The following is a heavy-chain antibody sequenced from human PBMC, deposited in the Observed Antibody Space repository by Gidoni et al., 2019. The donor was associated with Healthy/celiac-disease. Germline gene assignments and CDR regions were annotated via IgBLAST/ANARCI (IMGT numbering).Heavy chain of an antibody. D-gene: IGHD2-21*02. Sequence: GKGLEWVAVIWYDGSNKYYADSVKGRFTISRDNSKNTLYLQMNSLRAEDTAVYYCAKDPGDVLDWYFDLWGRGTLVTVSS. CDR2: IWYDGSNK. CDR3: AKDPGDVLDWYFDL. J-gene: IGHJ2*01. V-gene: IGHV3-33*06.